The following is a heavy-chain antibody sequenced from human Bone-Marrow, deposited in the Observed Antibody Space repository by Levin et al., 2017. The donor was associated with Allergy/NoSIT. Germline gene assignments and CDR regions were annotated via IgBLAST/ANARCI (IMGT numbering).Heavy chain of an antibody. J-gene: IGHJ4*02. CDR2: IKKNSDDGPT. CDR1: GFTFSDAW. Sequence: GGSLRLSCAASGFTFSDAWMTWVRQAPGKGLEWVGRIKKNSDDGPTDYGAPVKGRFATSRDDSKNTLYLQMNSLKSEDTDVYYGTTDVGGPLGCWGRGTLVTVSS. V-gene: IGHV3-15*07. D-gene: IGHD1-26*01. CDR3: TTDVGGPLGC.